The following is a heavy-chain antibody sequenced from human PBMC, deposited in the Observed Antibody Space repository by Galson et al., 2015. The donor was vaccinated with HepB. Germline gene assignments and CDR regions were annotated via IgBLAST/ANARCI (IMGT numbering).Heavy chain of an antibody. Sequence: SLRLSCAASGFTFSGSAIHWVRQASGKGPEWVGRIRSNGNDYATSYVGWLKGRITISRDDSRNMAYLHMKSLKTEDTAGYYCTRMGDFSGYSSKWGQGTLVTVSS. J-gene: IGHJ1*01. D-gene: IGHD5-12*01. CDR3: TRMGDFSGYSSK. CDR1: GFTFSGSA. CDR2: IRSNGNDYAT. V-gene: IGHV3-73*01.